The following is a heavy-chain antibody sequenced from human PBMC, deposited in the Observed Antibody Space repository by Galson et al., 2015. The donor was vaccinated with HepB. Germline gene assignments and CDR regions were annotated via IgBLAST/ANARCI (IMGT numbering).Heavy chain of an antibody. D-gene: IGHD3-16*02. CDR3: ARQYYDYVWGSYRYTYYFDY. J-gene: IGHJ4*02. Sequence: SVKVSCKASGYTFTSYYMHWVRQAPGQGLEWMGIINPSGGSTSYAQKFQGRVTMTRDTSTSTVYMELSSLRSEDTAVYYCARQYYDYVWGSYRYTYYFDYWGQGTLVTVSS. CDR2: INPSGGST. CDR1: GYTFTSYY. V-gene: IGHV1-46*01.